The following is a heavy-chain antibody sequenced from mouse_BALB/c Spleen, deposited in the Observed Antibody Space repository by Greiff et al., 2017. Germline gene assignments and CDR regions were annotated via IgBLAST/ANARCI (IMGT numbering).Heavy chain of an antibody. J-gene: IGHJ2*01. Sequence: EVKLMESGGGLVKPGGSLKLSCAASGFTFSSYAMSWVRQTPEKRLEWVASISSGGSTYSPDSVKGRFTISRANARNILYLQMSSLRSEDTAMYYCARGPAYFYVDYWGQGTTLTVSA. CDR1: GFTFSSYA. V-gene: IGHV5-6-5*01. CDR2: ISSGGST. CDR3: ARGPAYFYVDY. D-gene: IGHD2-10*01.